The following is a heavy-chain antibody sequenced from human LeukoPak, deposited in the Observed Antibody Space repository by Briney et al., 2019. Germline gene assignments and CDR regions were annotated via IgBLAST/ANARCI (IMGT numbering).Heavy chain of an antibody. CDR2: IYYSGST. CDR1: GGSISSSSYY. Sequence: SETLPLTCTVSGGSISSSSYYWGWIRQPPGKGLEWIGSIYYSGSTYYNPSLKSRVTISVDTSKNQFSLKLSSVTAADTAVYYCARGSDIYSYGPVFDYWGQGTLVTVSS. V-gene: IGHV4-39*01. J-gene: IGHJ4*02. CDR3: ARGSDIYSYGPVFDY. D-gene: IGHD5-18*01.